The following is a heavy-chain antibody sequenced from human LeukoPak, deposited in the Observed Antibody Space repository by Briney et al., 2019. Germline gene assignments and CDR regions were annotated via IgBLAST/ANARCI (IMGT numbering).Heavy chain of an antibody. D-gene: IGHD3-16*01. V-gene: IGHV3-23*01. CDR2: ISGSGGSS. CDR3: ARLGRYADY. J-gene: IGHJ4*02. CDR1: GVTFTNYA. Sequence: PGGSLRLSCAASGVTFTNYAMTWVRQVPGKGLEWVSHISGSGGSSYHVDSVKGRFTISRDNSKNTLYLQMNSLRAEDTAVYYCARLGRYADYWGQGTLVTVSS.